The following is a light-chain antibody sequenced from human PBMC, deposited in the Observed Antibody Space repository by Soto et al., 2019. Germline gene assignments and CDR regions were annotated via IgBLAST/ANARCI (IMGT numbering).Light chain of an antibody. Sequence: DIQMTQSPSSLSASVGDRVTITCRASQSISSYLNWYQQKPGKAPKLLIYAASSLQSEIPSRFSGSGSGTDFTLTISSLQPEDFATYYCQQSYSTLQWTFGQGTKVEIK. CDR1: QSISSY. J-gene: IGKJ1*01. V-gene: IGKV1-39*01. CDR3: QQSYSTLQWT. CDR2: AAS.